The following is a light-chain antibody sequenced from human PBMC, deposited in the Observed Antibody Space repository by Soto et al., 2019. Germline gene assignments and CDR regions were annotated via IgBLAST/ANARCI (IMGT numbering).Light chain of an antibody. J-gene: IGLJ2*01. V-gene: IGLV2-14*01. Sequence: QSALTQPASVSGSPGQSITIYCTGTSGDVGGYKFVSWYQQHPGKAPKLMIYEVSNRPSGVSSRFSGSKSGNTASLTISGLQAEDEADYFCGTWDVSLTAVVFGGGTKLTVL. CDR3: GTWDVSLTAVV. CDR2: EVS. CDR1: SGDVGGYKF.